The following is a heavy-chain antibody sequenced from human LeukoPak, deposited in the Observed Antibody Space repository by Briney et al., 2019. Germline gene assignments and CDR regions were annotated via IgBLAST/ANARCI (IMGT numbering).Heavy chain of an antibody. CDR3: ACTMVRGVIGSLLFDY. V-gene: IGHV1-69*13. J-gene: IGHJ4*02. CDR2: IIPIFGTA. CDR1: GGTFSSYA. Sequence: SVKVCCKASGGTFSSYAISWVRQAPGQGLEWMGGIIPIFGTANYAQKFQGRVTITADESTSTAYTELSSLRSEDTAVYYCACTMVRGVIGSLLFDYWGQGTLVTVSS. D-gene: IGHD3-10*01.